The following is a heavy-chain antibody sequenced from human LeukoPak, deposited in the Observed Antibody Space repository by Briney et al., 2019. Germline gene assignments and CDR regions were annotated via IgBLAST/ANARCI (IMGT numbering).Heavy chain of an antibody. CDR2: ITTDGSTT. J-gene: IGHJ4*02. CDR1: LLALCTYW. CDR3: ARDRGYTQDY. Sequence: GGSLRLSCALSLLALCTYWVNSGGRAPGKGLVWVSHITTDGSTTTYAGSVKGRFTTSRNNAKNTLYLQMNSLRAEDTAVYYFARDRGYTQDYWGQGTLVTVSS. V-gene: IGHV3-74*01. D-gene: IGHD5-12*01.